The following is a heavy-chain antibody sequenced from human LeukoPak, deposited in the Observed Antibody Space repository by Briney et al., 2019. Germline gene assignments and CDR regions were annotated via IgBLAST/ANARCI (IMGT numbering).Heavy chain of an antibody. V-gene: IGHV3-74*01. D-gene: IGHD1-1*01. CDR2: INNEGSDT. J-gene: IGHJ4*02. CDR1: GFTFSSNY. Sequence: GGSLRLSCAASGFTFSSNYMSWVRQAPGKGLVWVSHINNEGSDTKYADSVKGRFTISRDNGKNTVYLQMDSLRADDAAVYYCATKAGNFQERVSLDYWGQGILVTVSS. CDR3: ATKAGNFQERVSLDY.